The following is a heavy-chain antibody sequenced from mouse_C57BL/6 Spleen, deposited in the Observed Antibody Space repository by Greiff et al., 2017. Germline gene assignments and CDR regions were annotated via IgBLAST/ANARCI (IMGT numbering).Heavy chain of an antibody. CDR3: ARKGTVVDAMYY. D-gene: IGHD1-1*01. Sequence: QVQLQQSGPELVKPGASVKISCKASGYAFSSSWMNWVKQRPGKGLEWIGRIYPGDGDTNYNEKFKGKATLTADKSSSTAYMQLSSLTSEDSAVYFCARKGTVVDAMYYWGQGTSVTVSS. CDR1: GYAFSSSW. V-gene: IGHV1-82*01. CDR2: IYPGDGDT. J-gene: IGHJ4*01.